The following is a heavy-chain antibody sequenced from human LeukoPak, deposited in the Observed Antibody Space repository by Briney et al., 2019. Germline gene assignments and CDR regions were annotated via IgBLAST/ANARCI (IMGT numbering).Heavy chain of an antibody. V-gene: IGHV4-61*02. CDR2: IYTSGRT. D-gene: IGHD2-15*01. CDR1: GGSLSSGSYY. J-gene: IGHJ6*02. CDR3: ARDPPRGYCSGGSCYSTPDYYFYGMDV. Sequence: PSQTLSLTCTVSGGSLSSGSYYWHWLRQPAGKGLEWLGRIYTSGRTNYNPSLKSRVTISVDTSKNQFSLKLSSVTAADTAVYYCARDPPRGYCSGGSCYSTPDYYFYGMDVWGQGTTVTVSS.